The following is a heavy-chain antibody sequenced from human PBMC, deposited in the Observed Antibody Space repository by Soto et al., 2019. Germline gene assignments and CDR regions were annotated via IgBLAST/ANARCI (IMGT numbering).Heavy chain of an antibody. V-gene: IGHV4-59*03. CDR1: GDAISNYY. Sequence: LQESGPRLVKPSETLSLNCSVFGDAISNYYWSWIRQTPGRGLEWIGCVHESGSTDYNPSLRGRVIISLHTSKSQFSLSLRSATAADTATYYCARGTRALITSFFAYWGQGIPVTVSS. J-gene: IGHJ4*02. D-gene: IGHD1-20*01. CDR2: VHESGST. CDR3: ARGTRALITSFFAY.